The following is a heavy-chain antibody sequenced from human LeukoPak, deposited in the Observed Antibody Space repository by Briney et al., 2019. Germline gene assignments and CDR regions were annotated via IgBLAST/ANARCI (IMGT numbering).Heavy chain of an antibody. J-gene: IGHJ4*02. CDR1: GYSISSGYY. D-gene: IGHD3-22*01. V-gene: IGHV4-38-2*01. Sequence: SETLSLTCAVSGYSISSGYYWGWIRQPPGKGLEWIGSIYHSGSTYYNPSLKSRVTISVDTSKNQFSLKLSSVTAADTAVYYCARGDYYDSQFDYWGQGTLVTVSS. CDR2: IYHSGST. CDR3: ARGDYYDSQFDY.